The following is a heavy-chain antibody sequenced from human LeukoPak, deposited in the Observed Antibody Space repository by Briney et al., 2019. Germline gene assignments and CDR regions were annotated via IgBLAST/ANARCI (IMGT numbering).Heavy chain of an antibody. J-gene: IGHJ4*02. D-gene: IGHD4-17*01. V-gene: IGHV4-59*01. CDR1: GGSISGYY. CDR3: ARDPVMTTVTDVGY. Sequence: SETLSLTCTVSGGSISGYYWSWIRQPPGKGLEWIGYVYYSGGTNYNPSLKSRVTISVDTSKNQFSLKLSSVTAADTAMYYCARDPVMTTVTDVGYWGQGTLVTVSS. CDR2: VYYSGGT.